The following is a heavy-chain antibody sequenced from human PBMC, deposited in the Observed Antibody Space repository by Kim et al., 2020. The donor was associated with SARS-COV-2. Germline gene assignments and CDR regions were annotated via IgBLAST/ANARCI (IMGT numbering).Heavy chain of an antibody. CDR1: GFTFSSYG. CDR2: ISYDGSNK. D-gene: IGHD5-18*01. CDR3: AKDTASS. V-gene: IGHV3-30*18. J-gene: IGHJ4*02. Sequence: GGSLRLSCAASGFTFSSYGMHWVRQAPGKGLEWVAVISYDGSNKYYADSVKGRFTISRDNSKNTLYPQMNSLRAEDTAVYYCAKDTASSWGQGTLVTVSS.